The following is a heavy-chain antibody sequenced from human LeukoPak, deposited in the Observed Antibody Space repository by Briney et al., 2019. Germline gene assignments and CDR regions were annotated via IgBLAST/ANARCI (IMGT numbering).Heavy chain of an antibody. CDR1: GGSISSSSYY. J-gene: IGHJ6*02. CDR3: ARSCGSGSYLGGIYYYGMDV. D-gene: IGHD3-10*01. V-gene: IGHV4-39*01. Sequence: SETLSLTCTVSGGSISSSSYYWGWIRQPPGKGLGWIESIYYSGSTYYNPSLKSRVTISVDTSKNQFSLKLSSVTAADTAVYYCARSCGSGSYLGGIYYYGMDVWGQGSTVTVSS. CDR2: IYYSGST.